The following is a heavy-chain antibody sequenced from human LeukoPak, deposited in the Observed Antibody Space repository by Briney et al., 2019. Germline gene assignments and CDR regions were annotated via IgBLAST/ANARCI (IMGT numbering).Heavy chain of an antibody. CDR3: ARDPGYCSGGSCQYYYYYYMDV. D-gene: IGHD2-15*01. V-gene: IGHV3-30*02. Sequence: HSGGSLRLSCAASGFTFSTYGMNWVRQAPGKGLEWVAFIRNDEYNKYYADSVKGRFTISRDNAKNSLYLQMNSLRAEDTAVYYCARDPGYCSGGSCQYYYYYYMDVWGKGTTVTVSS. CDR2: IRNDEYNK. CDR1: GFTFSTYG. J-gene: IGHJ6*03.